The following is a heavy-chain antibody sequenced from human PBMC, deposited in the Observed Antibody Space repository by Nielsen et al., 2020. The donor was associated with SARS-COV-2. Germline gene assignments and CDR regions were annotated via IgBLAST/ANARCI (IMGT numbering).Heavy chain of an antibody. J-gene: IGHJ4*02. CDR2: INSDGSST. Sequence: ETLSLTCTVSGGSISSGGYYWMHWVRQAPGKGLVWVSRINSDGSSTSYADSVKGRFTISRDNAKNTLYLQMNSLRAEDTAVYYCARDLYYDSSGFDYWGQGTLVTVSS. CDR1: GGSISSGGYYW. CDR3: ARDLYYDSSGFDY. V-gene: IGHV3-74*01. D-gene: IGHD3-22*01.